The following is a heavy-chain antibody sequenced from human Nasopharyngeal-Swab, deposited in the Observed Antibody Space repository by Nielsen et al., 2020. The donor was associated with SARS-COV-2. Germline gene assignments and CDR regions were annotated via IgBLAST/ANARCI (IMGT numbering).Heavy chain of an antibody. V-gene: IGHV1-46*01. Sequence: WVRQAPGQGFEWMGVVNPSGGGTQYAQKFQGRVTMTSDTSTSTVYVELGSLRSDDTAVYYCARDRDGYNLGTGDYWGQGTLVTVSS. J-gene: IGHJ4*02. D-gene: IGHD5-24*01. CDR3: ARDRDGYNLGTGDY. CDR2: VNPSGGGT.